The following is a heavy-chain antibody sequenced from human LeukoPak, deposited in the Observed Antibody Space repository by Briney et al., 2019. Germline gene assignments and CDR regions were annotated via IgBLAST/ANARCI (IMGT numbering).Heavy chain of an antibody. CDR2: IYYSAST. V-gene: IGHV4-59*12. Sequence: SETLSHTCTVSGGSISSYYWSWIRQPPGKGLEWIGYIYYSASTNYNPSLKSRLTISVDTSKNQFSLKLSSVTAADTAVYYCAREGVYYDILAAYYRPYYFDFWGQGTLVTVYS. J-gene: IGHJ4*02. CDR1: GGSISSYY. D-gene: IGHD3-9*01. CDR3: AREGVYYDILAAYYRPYYFDF.